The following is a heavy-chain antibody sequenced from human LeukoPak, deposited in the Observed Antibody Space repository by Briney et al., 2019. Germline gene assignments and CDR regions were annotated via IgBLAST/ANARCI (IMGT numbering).Heavy chain of an antibody. Sequence: GESLKISCKGSGYSFTSYWIGWVRQMPGKGLEWMGIIYPDDSDTRYSPSFQGQVTISADKSISTAYLQWSSLKASDTAMYYCARLRFLRYCSSTSCYPPGYFDYWGQGTLVTVSS. CDR3: ARLRFLRYCSSTSCYPPGYFDY. J-gene: IGHJ4*02. D-gene: IGHD2-2*01. CDR1: GYSFTSYW. CDR2: IYPDDSDT. V-gene: IGHV5-51*01.